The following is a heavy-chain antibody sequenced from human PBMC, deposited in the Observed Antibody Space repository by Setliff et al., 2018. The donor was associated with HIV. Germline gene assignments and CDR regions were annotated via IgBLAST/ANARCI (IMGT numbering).Heavy chain of an antibody. CDR3: ARPQQWLTLGFDY. J-gene: IGHJ4*02. D-gene: IGHD6-19*01. CDR1: GFTFSNYW. Sequence: GESLKISCAASGFTFSNYWMSWVRQAPGKGLEWVANIKQDGSEKYYVDSVKGRFTISRDNAKNSLYLQMNSLRAEDTAVYYCARPQQWLTLGFDYWGQGTLVTVSS. CDR2: IKQDGSEK. V-gene: IGHV3-7*01.